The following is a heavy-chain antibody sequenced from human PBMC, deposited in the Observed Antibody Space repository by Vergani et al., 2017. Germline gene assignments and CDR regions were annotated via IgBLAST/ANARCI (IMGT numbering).Heavy chain of an antibody. D-gene: IGHD3-22*01. V-gene: IGHV1-69*04. CDR3: ASSITMIVQYGMDV. CDR1: GGTFSSYA. Sequence: QVQLVQSGAEVKQPGSSVKVSCKASGGTFSSYAISWVRQAPGQGLEWMGRIIPILGIANYAQKFQGRVTMTRDTSTSTVYMELSSLRSEDTAVYYCASSITMIVQYGMDVWSQGTTVTVSS. J-gene: IGHJ6*02. CDR2: IIPILGIA.